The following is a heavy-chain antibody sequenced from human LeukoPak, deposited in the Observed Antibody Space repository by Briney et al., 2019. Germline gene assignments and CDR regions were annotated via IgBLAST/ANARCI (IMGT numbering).Heavy chain of an antibody. J-gene: IGHJ4*02. D-gene: IGHD4-23*01. CDR1: GGSISSSSYY. CDR3: AATPLPNHDYGGNDDY. V-gene: IGHV4-39*01. Sequence: SETLSLTCTVSGGSISSSSYYWGWIRQPPGKGLEWIGTIYYSGTTFCNPSLKSRVTISLDTSKNQFSLKLSSVTAADTAVYYCAATPLPNHDYGGNDDYWGQGTLVTVSS. CDR2: IYYSGTT.